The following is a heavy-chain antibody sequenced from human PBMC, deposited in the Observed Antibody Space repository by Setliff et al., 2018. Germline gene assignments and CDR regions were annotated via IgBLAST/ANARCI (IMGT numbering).Heavy chain of an antibody. Sequence: HPGGSLRLSCAGSRSTYSGDDMNWVRQAPGKGLEWISYINTGDDIIYCAPSVKGRFTISRDNAKNSLFLQMNSLRADDTAVYYCVRDSPIRLGVLHSWGQGTLVTVSS. CDR2: INTGDDII. CDR3: VRDSPIRLGVLHS. CDR1: RSTYSGDD. V-gene: IGHV3-48*03. J-gene: IGHJ4*02. D-gene: IGHD2-8*02.